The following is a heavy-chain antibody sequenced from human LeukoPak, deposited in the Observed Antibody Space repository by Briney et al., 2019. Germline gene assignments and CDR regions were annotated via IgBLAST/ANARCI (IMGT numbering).Heavy chain of an antibody. J-gene: IGHJ4*02. V-gene: IGHV3-7*01. CDR2: IKQDGSEK. CDR1: GFTFSRYW. D-gene: IGHD3-16*02. CDR3: AAANLRLGELSLYY. Sequence: GGSLRLSCAASGFTFSRYWMSWVRQAPGKGLEWVANIKQDGSEKYYVDSVKGRFTISRDNAKNSLYLQMNSLRAEDTAVYYCAAANLRLGELSLYYWGQGTLVTVSS.